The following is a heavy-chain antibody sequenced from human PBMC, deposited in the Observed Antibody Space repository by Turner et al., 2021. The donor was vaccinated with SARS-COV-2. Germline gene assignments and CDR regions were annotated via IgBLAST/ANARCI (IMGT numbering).Heavy chain of an antibody. J-gene: IGHJ4*02. CDR1: GSTFSRSA. CDR3: AKNGDYFDY. CDR2: ITVCGGTT. V-gene: IGHV3-23*01. D-gene: IGHD4-17*01. Sequence: EGQLLGLGGGLGRPGGSLRLSCAASGSTFSRSAMSWVGQVAGMERECVAGITVCGGTTNDAVSVKGRFTISRDNSKNTLFLQMNSLGAEDTAVYYCAKNGDYFDYWGQGTLVTVSS.